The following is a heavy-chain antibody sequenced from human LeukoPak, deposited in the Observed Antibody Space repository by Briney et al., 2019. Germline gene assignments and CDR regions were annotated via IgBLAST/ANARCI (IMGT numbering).Heavy chain of an antibody. CDR3: GRDWKLDY. CDR2: IGDTDAAG. D-gene: IGHD1-1*01. V-gene: IGHV3-23*01. CDR1: GFTFKNYA. J-gene: IGHJ4*02. Sequence: GGSLRLSCAASGFTFKNYAMSWVRQAPGKGLEWVSAIGDTDAAGKYAHSVKGRFTISRDNSRNTLYLHLNSLRVEDTAICYCGRDWKLDYWGQGTLVTVSS.